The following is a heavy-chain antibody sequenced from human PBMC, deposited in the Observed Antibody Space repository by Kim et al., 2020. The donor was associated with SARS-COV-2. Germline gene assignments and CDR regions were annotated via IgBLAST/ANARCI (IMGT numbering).Heavy chain of an antibody. CDR1: GFTFSSYA. CDR3: AKGSLIVGATPHDY. J-gene: IGHJ4*02. V-gene: IGHV3-23*01. CDR2: ISGSGSNT. D-gene: IGHD1-26*01. Sequence: GGSLRLSCVASGFTFSSYAMTWVRQAPGKGLEWVLSISGSGSNTYFADSVKGRFTISRDNSKNTLSLQMNSLRGEDSAVYYCAKGSLIVGATPHDYWGQGTLVTVSS.